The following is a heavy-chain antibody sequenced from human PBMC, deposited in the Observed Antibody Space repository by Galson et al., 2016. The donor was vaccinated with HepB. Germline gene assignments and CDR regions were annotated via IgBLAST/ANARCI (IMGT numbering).Heavy chain of an antibody. J-gene: IGHJ6*02. V-gene: IGHV3-74*01. CDR2: INRDESST. CDR3: AGDPSYYSGMDV. CDR1: GFTFSSYS. Sequence: SLRLSCAASGFTFSSYSMPWVRQAPGKGLVWVSRINRDESSTSYADYVKGRFTISRDNAKNTLYLQMNSLGAEDTAVYYCAGDPSYYSGMDVWGQGTTVTVSS.